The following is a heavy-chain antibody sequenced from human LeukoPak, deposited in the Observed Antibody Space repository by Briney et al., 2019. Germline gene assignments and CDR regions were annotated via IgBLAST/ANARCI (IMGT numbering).Heavy chain of an antibody. D-gene: IGHD1-26*01. CDR1: GFTFSTYA. Sequence: GGSLRLSCAASGFTFSTYAMTWVRQAPGKGLEWVSSIGSDNTPHYSESVKGRFAISRDNSKSMLFLQLNSLRAEDTALYYCARDLHYHVAMDVWGQGTTVTVSS. V-gene: IGHV3-23*01. CDR3: ARDLHYHVAMDV. J-gene: IGHJ6*02. CDR2: IGSDNTP.